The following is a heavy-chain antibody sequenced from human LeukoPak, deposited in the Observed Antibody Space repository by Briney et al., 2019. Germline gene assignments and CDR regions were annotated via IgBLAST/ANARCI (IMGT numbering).Heavy chain of an antibody. CDR1: GGSFSGYY. D-gene: IGHD4-17*01. V-gene: IGHV4-34*01. J-gene: IGHJ4*02. Sequence: SETLSLTCAVYGGSFSGYYWSWIRQPPGKGLEWIGEINHSGSANYNPSLKSRVTISLDTSKNQFSLKLSSVTAADTAVYYCARGQGTVTTHWGQGTLVTVSS. CDR3: ARGQGTVTTH. CDR2: INHSGSA.